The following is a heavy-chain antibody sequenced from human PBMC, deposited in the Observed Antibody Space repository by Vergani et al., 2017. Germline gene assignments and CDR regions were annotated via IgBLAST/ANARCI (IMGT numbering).Heavy chain of an antibody. J-gene: IGHJ6*03. V-gene: IGHV5-51*01. Sequence: EVQLVPSGAVVKTPRAFLKTSCMASGYIFTSYWFGWVRHQPGKNLQGLGVVYPGDSDTRYSPSFQGQVTISADQSISTAYLQWSSLKASDTAMYYCARSGRFGWWGEYYYMDVWGKGTTVTVSS. CDR3: ARSGRFGWWGEYYYMDV. CDR1: GYIFTSYW. D-gene: IGHD3-9*01. CDR2: VYPGDSDT.